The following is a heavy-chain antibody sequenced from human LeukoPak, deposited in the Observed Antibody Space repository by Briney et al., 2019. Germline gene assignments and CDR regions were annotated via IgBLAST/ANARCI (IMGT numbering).Heavy chain of an antibody. V-gene: IGHV4-31*03. CDR1: GGSISSGGYY. D-gene: IGHD4-17*01. J-gene: IGHJ6*02. Sequence: SETLSLTCTVSGGSISSGGYYWSWIRQHPGKGLEWIGYIYYSGSTYYNPSLKSRVTISVDTSKNQFSLKLSSVTAADTAVYYCARDSRLRAYGMDVWGQGTTVTVSS. CDR2: IYYSGST. CDR3: ARDSRLRAYGMDV.